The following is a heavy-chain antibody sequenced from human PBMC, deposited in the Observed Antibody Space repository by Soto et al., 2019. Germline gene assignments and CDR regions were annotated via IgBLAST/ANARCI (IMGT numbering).Heavy chain of an antibody. CDR1: GFTFSSYG. J-gene: IGHJ3*02. V-gene: IGHV3-33*01. Sequence: GGSLRLSCAASGFTFSSYGMHWVRQAPGKGLEWVAVIWYDGSNKYYADSVKGRFTISRDNSKNTLYLQMNSLRAEDTAVYYCARANRWELLGAFDIWGQGTMVTVSS. CDR2: IWYDGSNK. CDR3: ARANRWELLGAFDI. D-gene: IGHD1-26*01.